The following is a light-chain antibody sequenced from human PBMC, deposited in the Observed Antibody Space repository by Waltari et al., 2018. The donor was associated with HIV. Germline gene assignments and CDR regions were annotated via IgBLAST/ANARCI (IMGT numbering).Light chain of an antibody. Sequence: TIMTQSPATVSASPGEGVTLFCRANQTVGAHFAWYNQKVGHAPRLLVFGASTGATAIPAMLNGSGSGTAFTLTINSLQSEDFGVYYCQQYNRWLGPFGQGTRVEV. J-gene: IGKJ1*01. V-gene: IGKV3-15*01. CDR2: GAS. CDR3: QQYNRWLGP. CDR1: QTVGAH.